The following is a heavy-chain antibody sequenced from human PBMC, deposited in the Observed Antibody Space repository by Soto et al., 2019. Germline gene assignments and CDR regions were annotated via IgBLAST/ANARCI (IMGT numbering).Heavy chain of an antibody. V-gene: IGHV1-69*02. CDR2: IIPILGIA. J-gene: IGHJ6*02. D-gene: IGHD4-17*01. Sequence: QVQLVQSGAEVKKPGSSVKVSCKASGGTFSSYTISWVRQAPGQGLEWMGRIIPILGIANYAQKFQGRVTSTADKSTSPAYMELSSLRSEDTAVYYCARSHYGDYVYGMDVWGQGTTVTVSS. CDR1: GGTFSSYT. CDR3: ARSHYGDYVYGMDV.